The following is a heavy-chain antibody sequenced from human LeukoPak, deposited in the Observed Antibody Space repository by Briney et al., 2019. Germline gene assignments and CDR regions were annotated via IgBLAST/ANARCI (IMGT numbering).Heavy chain of an antibody. CDR2: IIPIFGTA. J-gene: IGHJ1*01. Sequence: GASVKVSCKASGGTFSSYAISWVRQAPGQGLEWMGGIIPIFGTANYAQKFQGRVTITADESTSTAYMELSSLRSEDTAVYYCARDARGYCSSTSCYTDQHWGQGTLVTVPS. CDR3: ARDARGYCSSTSCYTDQH. D-gene: IGHD2-2*02. CDR1: GGTFSSYA. V-gene: IGHV1-69*01.